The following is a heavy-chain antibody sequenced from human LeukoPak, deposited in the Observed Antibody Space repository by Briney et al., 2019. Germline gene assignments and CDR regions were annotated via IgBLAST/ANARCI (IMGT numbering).Heavy chain of an antibody. Sequence: PSETLSLTCTVSGGSISSYYWSWIRQPPGKGLEWIGYIYYSGSTNYNPSLKSRVTISVDTSKNQFSLKLSSVTAADTAVYYCAREGGELGTDFDYWGQGTLVTVSS. CDR3: AREGGELGTDFDY. CDR1: GGSISSYY. V-gene: IGHV4-59*01. J-gene: IGHJ4*02. CDR2: IYYSGST. D-gene: IGHD7-27*01.